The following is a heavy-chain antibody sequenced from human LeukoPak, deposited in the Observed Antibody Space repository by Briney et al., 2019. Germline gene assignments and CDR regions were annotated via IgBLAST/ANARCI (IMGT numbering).Heavy chain of an antibody. CDR1: GYTFTSYG. V-gene: IGHV1-18*01. D-gene: IGHD4-23*01. J-gene: IGHJ5*02. CDR3: ARIFLSVVAPKRWFDP. CDR2: ISAYNGNT. Sequence: APVKVSCKASGYTFTSYGISWVRPAPGQGLEWMGWISAYNGNTNYAQKLQGRVTMTTDTSTSTAYMELRSLRSDDTAVYYCARIFLSVVAPKRWFDPWGQGTLVTVSS.